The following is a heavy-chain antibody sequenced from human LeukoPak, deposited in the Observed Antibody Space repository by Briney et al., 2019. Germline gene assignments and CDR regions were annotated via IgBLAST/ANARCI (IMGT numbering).Heavy chain of an antibody. Sequence: GGSLRLSCAASGFTFSDHYMDWVRQAPGKGLEWVSIIYTGGTTHYADSLNDRFTISRDDSINTLYLQMNSLRAEDTAVYYCARDSSSYYFDYWGQGTLVTVSS. J-gene: IGHJ4*02. V-gene: IGHV3-66*01. D-gene: IGHD6-6*01. CDR2: IYTGGTT. CDR1: GFTFSDHY. CDR3: ARDSSSYYFDY.